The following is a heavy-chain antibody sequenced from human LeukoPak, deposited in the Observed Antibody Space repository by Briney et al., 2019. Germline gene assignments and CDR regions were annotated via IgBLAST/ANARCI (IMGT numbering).Heavy chain of an antibody. CDR2: IYPGDSDT. J-gene: IGHJ6*02. CDR1: GYSFTSYW. D-gene: IGHD4-17*01. Sequence: GESLKISCKGSGYSFTSYWIGWVRQMPGKGLEWMGIIYPGDSDTRYSPSFQGQVTISADKSISTAYLQWSSLKASDTATYYCARDGDYGRRSDYYYYGMDVWGQGTTVTVSS. V-gene: IGHV5-51*01. CDR3: ARDGDYGRRSDYYYYGMDV.